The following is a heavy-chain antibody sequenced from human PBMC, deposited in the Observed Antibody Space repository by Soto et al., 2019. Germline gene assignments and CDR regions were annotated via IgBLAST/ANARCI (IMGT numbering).Heavy chain of an antibody. D-gene: IGHD3-16*01. CDR1: GGSISSRTSY. J-gene: IGHJ4*02. CDR3: ARGGGGGVDC. CDR2: IYYGGDS. Sequence: QVQLQESGPGLVKPSQTLSLTCTVSGGSISSRTSYWSWIRQHPGKGLEWIGYIYYGGDSFYNPSRKSRVTKAIDPSENHFSRKLSSVPAADAAVFFWARGGGGGVDCWGQGTLVTVAS. V-gene: IGHV4-31*03.